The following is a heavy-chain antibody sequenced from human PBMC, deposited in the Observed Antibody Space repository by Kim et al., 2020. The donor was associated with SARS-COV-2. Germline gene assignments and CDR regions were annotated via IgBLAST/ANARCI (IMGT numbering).Heavy chain of an antibody. CDR3: ARFTGRFDS. J-gene: IGHJ5*01. CDR1: GFTFSNYC. CDR2: ISSERITT. Sequence: GGSLRLSCAASGFTFSNYCMHWVRQAPGKGLVWVSRISSERITTTYADSVKGRFTISRDNAKNTMYLQMNSLRPEDTAVYYCARFTGRFDSWCQGTLLPVSS. V-gene: IGHV3-74*01.